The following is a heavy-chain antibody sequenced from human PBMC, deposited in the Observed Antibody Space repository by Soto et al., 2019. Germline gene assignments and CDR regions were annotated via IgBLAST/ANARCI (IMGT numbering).Heavy chain of an antibody. J-gene: IGHJ3*02. CDR1: GGSFSTYG. Sequence: QVQLVQSGAEVKKPGSSVKVSCKASGGSFSTYGISWVRQAPGQGLEWMGGFIPVFTTAKYAQKFQGRVSITADESTDTAYMELSSLRPEDTAVYFCARDGDDVSRTTVRHGALDIWGQGTVVTVSS. CDR2: FIPVFTTA. V-gene: IGHV1-69*01. CDR3: ARDGDDVSRTTVRHGALDI. D-gene: IGHD4-17*01.